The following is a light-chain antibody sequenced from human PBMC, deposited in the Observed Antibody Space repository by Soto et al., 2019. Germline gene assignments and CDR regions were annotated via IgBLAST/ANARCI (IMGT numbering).Light chain of an antibody. V-gene: IGLV1-40*01. J-gene: IGLJ2*01. CDR2: GNN. Sequence: QSVLTQPPSVFGAPGQRVTISCTGSLSNIGAGYDVHWYQQLPGTAPKLLISGNNNPPSGVPDRFSGSTSGTSAYLAITGLRAEDDGVYYFHYYDRRPRLVVGGGTQPAVL. CDR1: LSNIGAGYD. CDR3: HYYDRRPRLV.